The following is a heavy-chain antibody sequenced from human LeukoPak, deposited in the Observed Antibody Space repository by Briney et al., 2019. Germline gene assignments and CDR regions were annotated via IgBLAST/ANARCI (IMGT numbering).Heavy chain of an antibody. J-gene: IGHJ4*02. CDR3: ARSILPAANAIDY. Sequence: GGSLRLSCAASGFTFSDYYMNWIRQAPGRGLEWISYMSSSGSTISYADSVTGRFTVSRDNAKNSLYLQMDSLRAEDTAVYYCARSILPAANAIDYWGQGTLLTVSS. CDR2: MSSSGSTI. V-gene: IGHV3-11*04. D-gene: IGHD2-2*01. CDR1: GFTFSDYY.